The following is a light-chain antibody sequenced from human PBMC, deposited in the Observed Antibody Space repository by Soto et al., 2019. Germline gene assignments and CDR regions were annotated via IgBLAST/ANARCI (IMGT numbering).Light chain of an antibody. J-gene: IGKJ1*01. CDR2: GAS. Sequence: EIVLTQSPGTLSLSPGQRAPLSCRARHSVSSNYLAWYQQKPGQAPRLLIYGASNRATGIPDRFSGSGSGTDFTLTISRLEPEDFAVYYCQQYGSSGTFGQGTKVDIK. CDR3: QQYGSSGT. V-gene: IGKV3-20*01. CDR1: HSVSSNY.